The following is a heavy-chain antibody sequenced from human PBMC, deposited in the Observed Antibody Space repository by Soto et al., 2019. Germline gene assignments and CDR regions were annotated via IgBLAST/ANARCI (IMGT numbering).Heavy chain of an antibody. CDR3: ARGSSIAARRFDY. CDR2: IIPILGIA. Sequence: QVQLVQSGAEVKKPGSSVKVSCKASGGTFSSYTISWVRQAPGQGLEWMGRIIPILGIANYPQKFQGRVTITADKSTSTAYMELSSLRSEDTAVYYCARGSSIAARRFDYWGQGTLVTVSS. D-gene: IGHD6-6*01. V-gene: IGHV1-69*02. J-gene: IGHJ4*02. CDR1: GGTFSSYT.